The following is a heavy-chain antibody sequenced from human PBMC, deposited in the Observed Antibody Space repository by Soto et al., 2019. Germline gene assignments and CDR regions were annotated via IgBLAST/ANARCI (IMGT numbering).Heavy chain of an antibody. CDR2: IYPGDSDA. CDR1: GYKLGSYW. V-gene: IGHV5-51*01. Sequence: GESLKISCKGSGYKLGSYWIVWVRQLSGKGLEGMGIIYPGDSDARYSPSFQDQVTISADKSISNAYLQWSSLKASDTAMYYCARRGYNYADGLQDYFDPGGQGPLFNVSS. J-gene: IGHJ5*02. D-gene: IGHD5-18*01. CDR3: ARRGYNYADGLQDYFDP.